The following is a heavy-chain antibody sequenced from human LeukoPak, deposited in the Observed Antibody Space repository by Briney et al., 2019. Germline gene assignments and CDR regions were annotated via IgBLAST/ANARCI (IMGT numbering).Heavy chain of an antibody. CDR1: GFTFSSYS. J-gene: IGHJ3*02. Sequence: GGSLRLSCAASGFTFSSYSMNWVRQAPGKGLEWVSSISSSSSYTYYADSVKGRFTISRDNAKNSLYLQMNSLRAEDTAVYYCAREGGSLGYYDSSGDAFDIWGQGTMVTVSS. D-gene: IGHD3-22*01. CDR2: ISSSSSYT. V-gene: IGHV3-21*01. CDR3: AREGGSLGYYDSSGDAFDI.